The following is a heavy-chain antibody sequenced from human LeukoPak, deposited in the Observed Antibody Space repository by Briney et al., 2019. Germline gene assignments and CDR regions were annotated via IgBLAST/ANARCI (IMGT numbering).Heavy chain of an antibody. J-gene: IGHJ5*02. CDR1: GYTFTSYD. Sequence: ASVKVSCKASGYTFTSYDINWVRQATGQGPEWMGWMNPNSGNTGYAQKFQGRVTMTRNTSITTAYMELNSLRSEDTAVYYCARDWAVLELRSGWFDPWGQGTLVTVSS. CDR3: ARDWAVLELRSGWFDP. CDR2: MNPNSGNT. V-gene: IGHV1-8*01. D-gene: IGHD1-7*01.